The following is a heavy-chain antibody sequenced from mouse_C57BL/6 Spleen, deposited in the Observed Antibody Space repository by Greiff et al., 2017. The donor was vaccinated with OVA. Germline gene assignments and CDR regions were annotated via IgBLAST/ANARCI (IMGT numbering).Heavy chain of an antibody. D-gene: IGHD2-4*01. V-gene: IGHV5-9*01. CDR2: ISGGGGNT. Sequence: EVMLVESGGGLVKPGGSLKLSCAASGFTFSSYTMSWVRQTPEKRLEWVATISGGGGNTYYPDSVKGRFTISRDNAKNTLYLQMSSLRSEDTALYYCARIYYDYDRGLAYWGKGTLVTVSA. J-gene: IGHJ3*01. CDR3: ARIYYDYDRGLAY. CDR1: GFTFSSYT.